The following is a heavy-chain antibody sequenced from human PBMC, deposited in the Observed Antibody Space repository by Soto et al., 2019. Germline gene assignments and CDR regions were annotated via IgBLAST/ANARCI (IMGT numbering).Heavy chain of an antibody. CDR1: GGSISSGGYS. J-gene: IGHJ6*02. Sequence: QLQLQESGSGLVKPSQTLSLTCAVSGGSISSGGYSWSWIRQPPGKGLEWIGYIYHSGSTYYNPSLKSRVTISVDRSKNQFSLKLSSVTAADTAVYYCARGGLVPAAMFYYYYGMDVWGQGTTVTVSS. D-gene: IGHD2-2*01. CDR3: ARGGLVPAAMFYYYYGMDV. CDR2: IYHSGST. V-gene: IGHV4-30-2*01.